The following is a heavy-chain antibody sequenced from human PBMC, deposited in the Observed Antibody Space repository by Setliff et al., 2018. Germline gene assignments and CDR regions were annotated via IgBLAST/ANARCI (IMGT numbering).Heavy chain of an antibody. V-gene: IGHV1-18*01. CDR3: VRAPPTVVIPPGRAFFDP. CDR2: ISAYNGNI. CDR1: GYTFTSYG. Sequence: ASVKVSCKASGYTFTSYGVSWVRQAPGQGLEWMGWISAYNGNINYAQKFQGRVAMTTDTYTSTANMELRSLRSDDTAVYYCVRAPPTVVIPPGRAFFDPWGQGTLVTVSS. D-gene: IGHD2-2*01. J-gene: IGHJ5*02.